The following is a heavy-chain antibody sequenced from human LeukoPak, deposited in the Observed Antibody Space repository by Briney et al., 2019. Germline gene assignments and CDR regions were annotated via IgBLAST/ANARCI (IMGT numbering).Heavy chain of an antibody. J-gene: IGHJ4*02. CDR1: GLTFSSYA. D-gene: IGHD6-13*01. CDR2: IHGDGVTI. CDR3: ANLFASNWSVDY. V-gene: IGHV3-48*03. Sequence: PGGSLRLSCAASGLTFSSYAMNWVRQAPGKGLEWISYIHGDGVTIYYADSVKGRFTISRDNAKNSLFLQMDSLRVDDTAVYYCANLFASNWSVDYWGRGTLVTVSS.